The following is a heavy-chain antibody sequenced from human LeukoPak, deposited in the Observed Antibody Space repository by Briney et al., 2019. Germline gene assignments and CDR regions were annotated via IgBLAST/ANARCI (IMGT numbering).Heavy chain of an antibody. J-gene: IGHJ5*02. CDR1: GGSFSSFH. V-gene: IGHV4-34*01. Sequence: SETLSLTCAVYGGSFSSFHWSWIRQPPGKELEWIGEMRHTGQTNYNPSLKSRVTISVDTSKNQFSLKMRSVKAADTAVYYCARKTIWFGDRWFDPWGQGTLVTVSS. CDR2: MRHTGQT. D-gene: IGHD3-10*01. CDR3: ARKTIWFGDRWFDP.